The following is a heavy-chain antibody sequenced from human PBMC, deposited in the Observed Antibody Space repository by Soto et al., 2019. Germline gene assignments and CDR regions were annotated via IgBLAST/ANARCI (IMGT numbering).Heavy chain of an antibody. CDR3: ARLYCSASSCYSVGAFDI. Sequence: GGSLRLSCAASGFTFSSYGMHWVRQAPGKGLEWVALIWFDGSDKYYTESVKGRFTISRDNSKSTLYLQMNSLRAEDTAVYYCARLYCSASSCYSVGAFDIRGQETMGTVSS. V-gene: IGHV3-33*01. D-gene: IGHD2-15*01. CDR1: GFTFSSYG. CDR2: IWFDGSDK. J-gene: IGHJ3*02.